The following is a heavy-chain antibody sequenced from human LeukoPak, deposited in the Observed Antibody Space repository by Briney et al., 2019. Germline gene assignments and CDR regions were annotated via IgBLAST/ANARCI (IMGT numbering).Heavy chain of an antibody. CDR3: ASPGGYDSSGYPFDY. Sequence: ASVKVSCKASGGTFSSYAISWVRQAPGQGLEWMGGIIPIFGTANYAQKFQGRVTITTDESTSTAYMELSSLRSEDTAVYYCASPGGYDSSGYPFDYWGQGTLVTVSS. CDR1: GGTFSSYA. CDR2: IIPIFGTA. J-gene: IGHJ4*02. D-gene: IGHD3-22*01. V-gene: IGHV1-69*05.